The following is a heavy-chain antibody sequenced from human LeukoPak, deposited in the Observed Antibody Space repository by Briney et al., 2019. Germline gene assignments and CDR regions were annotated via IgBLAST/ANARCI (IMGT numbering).Heavy chain of an antibody. CDR2: ISSSSTTI. CDR1: GFNFGNHW. V-gene: IGHV3-48*02. J-gene: IGHJ4*02. Sequence: GGSLRLSCAASGFNFGNHWMDWVRQAPGKGLEWVSHISSSSTTIDYADSVKGRFTISRDNAKNSLYLQMNSLRDEDTAVYYCARGPFDYWGQGTLVTVSS. CDR3: ARGPFDY.